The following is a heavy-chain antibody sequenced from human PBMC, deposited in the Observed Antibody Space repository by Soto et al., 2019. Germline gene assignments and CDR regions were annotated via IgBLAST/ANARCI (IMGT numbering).Heavy chain of an antibody. CDR2: IDWDDDK. CDR3: VHSFYDLSGPFLFDY. Sequence: SAPTLVNPTQTLTLTCTFSGFSLSTSGMCVSWIRQPPGKALEWLARIDWDDDKYYSTSLKSRLTITKDTSKNQVVLTLTNMDPVDTATYYCVHSFYDLSGPFLFDYWGQGTLVTVSS. D-gene: IGHD3-22*01. J-gene: IGHJ4*02. V-gene: IGHV2-70*12. CDR1: GFSLSTSGMC.